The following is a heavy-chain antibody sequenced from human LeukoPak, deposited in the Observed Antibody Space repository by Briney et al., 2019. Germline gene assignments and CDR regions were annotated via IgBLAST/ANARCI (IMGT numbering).Heavy chain of an antibody. D-gene: IGHD3-16*01. V-gene: IGHV3-64*01. CDR2: ISSNGGNT. CDR3: ARDSLPLRLNGMGV. CDR1: GFTFSRYG. J-gene: IGHJ6*02. Sequence: GGALRLSCAASGFTFSRYGMHWVRQAPGKGLEYVSAISSNGGNTYYANSVKGRFTISRDNSKNTLYLQMGSLRAEDMAVYYCARDSLPLRLNGMGVWGQGTTVTVSS.